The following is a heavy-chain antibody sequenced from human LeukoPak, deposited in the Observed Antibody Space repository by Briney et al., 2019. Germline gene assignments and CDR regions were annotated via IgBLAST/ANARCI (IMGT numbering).Heavy chain of an antibody. Sequence: GSLRLSCAASGSYCMHLVRQAPGKGLVWVSHINSDGSWTSYADSVKGRFTISKDNAKNTVYLQMNNLRAEDTAVYYCVSYYETYWGRGTLVTVS. CDR3: VSYYETY. V-gene: IGHV3-74*01. J-gene: IGHJ4*02. CDR2: INSDGSWT. CDR1: GSYC. D-gene: IGHD3-22*01.